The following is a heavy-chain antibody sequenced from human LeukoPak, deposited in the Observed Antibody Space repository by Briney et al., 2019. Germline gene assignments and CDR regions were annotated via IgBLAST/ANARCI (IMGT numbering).Heavy chain of an antibody. CDR3: AKVAGYYDSSGYYSIGDAFDI. Sequence: GGSLRLSCAASGFTFSSYAMSWVRQAPGKGLEWVSAISGSGGSTYYADSVKGRFTISRDNSKNTLYLQMNSLRAEDTAVYYCAKVAGYYDSSGYYSIGDAFDIWGQGTMDTVSS. CDR1: GFTFSSYA. CDR2: ISGSGGST. J-gene: IGHJ3*02. V-gene: IGHV3-23*01. D-gene: IGHD3-22*01.